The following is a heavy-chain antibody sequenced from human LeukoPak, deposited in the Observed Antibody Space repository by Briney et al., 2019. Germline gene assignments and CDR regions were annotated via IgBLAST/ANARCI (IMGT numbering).Heavy chain of an antibody. J-gene: IGHJ4*02. D-gene: IGHD4-17*01. CDR1: EFSVGSNY. V-gene: IGHV3-66*01. Sequence: GGSLRLSCAASEFSVGSNYMTWVRQAPGKGLEWVSLIYSGGSTYYADSVKGRFTISRDNSKNTLYLQMNSLRAEDTAVYYCARDPDYDDFYFDYWGQGTLVTVSS. CDR2: IYSGGST. CDR3: ARDPDYDDFYFDY.